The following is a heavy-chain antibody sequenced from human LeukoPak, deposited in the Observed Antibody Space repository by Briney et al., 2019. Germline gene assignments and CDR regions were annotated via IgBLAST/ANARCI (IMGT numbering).Heavy chain of an antibody. D-gene: IGHD2-15*01. V-gene: IGHV3-53*01. J-gene: IGHJ1*01. CDR3: ARAQDYCSGSTCEGYFQY. Sequence: GGSLRLSCAASGFTVSSNYMRWVRQAPGKGLEWVSATYSGGSTYYADSVKGRFPISSDNSKNTLYLQTNSLKAEDTAIYYCARAQDYCSGSTCEGYFQYWGQGTLVTVSS. CDR2: TYSGGST. CDR1: GFTVSSNY.